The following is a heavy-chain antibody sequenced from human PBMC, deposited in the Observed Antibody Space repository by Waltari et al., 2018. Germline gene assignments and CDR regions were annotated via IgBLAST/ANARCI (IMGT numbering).Heavy chain of an antibody. CDR3: ASDPGPIVGAPDL. Sequence: QEQLVQSGSEVKKPGASVRVSCQASGYTFTDYHLHWFRQTPGQGLEWVVWFNPKNGDSNSAEKFLGRVTMTRDTSINTVYLDLSGLRSDDTAVFFCASDPGPIVGAPDLWGQGTLVTVSS. V-gene: IGHV1-2*02. J-gene: IGHJ5*02. D-gene: IGHD1-26*01. CDR1: GYTFTDYH. CDR2: FNPKNGDS.